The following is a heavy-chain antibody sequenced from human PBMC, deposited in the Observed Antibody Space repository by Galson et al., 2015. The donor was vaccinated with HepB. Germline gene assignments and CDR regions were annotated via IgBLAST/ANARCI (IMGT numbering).Heavy chain of an antibody. Sequence: SVKVSCKASGGTFSSYGISWMRQAPGQGLEWMGGIIPTFGIANYAQKFQGRVTITADESTSTAYMELSSLRSEDTAVYYCVRDNMGRIAAAVPNWFDPWGQGTLVTVSS. CDR1: GGTFSSYG. CDR2: IIPTFGIA. V-gene: IGHV1-69*13. J-gene: IGHJ5*02. CDR3: VRDNMGRIAAAVPNWFDP. D-gene: IGHD6-13*01.